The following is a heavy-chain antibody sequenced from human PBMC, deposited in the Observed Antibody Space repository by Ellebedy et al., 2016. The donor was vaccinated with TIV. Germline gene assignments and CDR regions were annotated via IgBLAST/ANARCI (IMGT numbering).Heavy chain of an antibody. Sequence: GGSLRLSXAASGFTFDDYAMHWVRQAPGKGLEWVSGINWNSDRIYYADSVKGRFTISRDNAKNSLYLQMDGLRAEDTALYYCAKDIGQQVVPASGCVYWGQGTLVTVSS. CDR3: AKDIGQQVVPASGCVY. J-gene: IGHJ4*02. D-gene: IGHD6-6*01. V-gene: IGHV3-9*01. CDR1: GFTFDDYA. CDR2: INWNSDRI.